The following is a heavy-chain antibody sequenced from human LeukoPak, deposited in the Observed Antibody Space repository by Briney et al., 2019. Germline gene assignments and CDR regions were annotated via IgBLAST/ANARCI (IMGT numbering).Heavy chain of an antibody. CDR2: INPNSGGT. J-gene: IGHJ3*02. V-gene: IGHV1-2*02. CDR3: AGDFWSGYVDAFDI. CDR1: GYTFTGYY. Sequence: ASVKVSCKASGYTFTGYYMHWVRQAPGQGLEWMGWINPNSGGTNYAQKFQGRVTMTRDTSISTAYMELSRLRSDDTAVYYCAGDFWSGYVDAFDIWGQGTMVTVSS. D-gene: IGHD3-3*01.